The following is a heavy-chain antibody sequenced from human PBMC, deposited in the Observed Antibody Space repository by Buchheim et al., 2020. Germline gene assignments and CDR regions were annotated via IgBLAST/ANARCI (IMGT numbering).Heavy chain of an antibody. V-gene: IGHV3-7*01. D-gene: IGHD3-3*01. CDR2: IKQDGSEK. CDR3: ARASLDITIFEVVIYAHYYYYGMDV. J-gene: IGHJ6*02. CDR1: GFTFSSYW. Sequence: EVQLVESGGGLVQPGGSLRLSCAASGFTFSSYWMSWVRQAPGKGLEWVANIKQDGSEKYYVDSVKGRFPISRDNAKNSLYLQMNSLRAEDTAVYYCARASLDITIFEVVIYAHYYYYGMDVWGQGTT.